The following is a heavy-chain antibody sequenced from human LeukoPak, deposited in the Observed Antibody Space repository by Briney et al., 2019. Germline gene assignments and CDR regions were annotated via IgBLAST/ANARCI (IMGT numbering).Heavy chain of an antibody. CDR3: ARETRELLTCLDY. D-gene: IGHD1-26*01. Sequence: SETLSLTCAVSGGPITSGGYYWTWIRQHPGKGLEWIGYIYYSGDTSYNPSLSSRVTISVDTSKNQFSLKLSSVTAADTAVYYCARETRELLTCLDYWGQGTLVTVSS. CDR1: GGPITSGGYY. CDR2: IYYSGDT. V-gene: IGHV4-31*11. J-gene: IGHJ4*02.